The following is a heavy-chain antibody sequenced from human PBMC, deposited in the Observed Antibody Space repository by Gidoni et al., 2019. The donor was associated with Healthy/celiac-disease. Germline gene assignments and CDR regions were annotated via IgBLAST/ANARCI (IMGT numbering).Heavy chain of an antibody. J-gene: IGHJ5*02. D-gene: IGHD2-2*02. V-gene: IGHV4-59*01. CDR3: AGSARYCSSTSCYTGKGFDP. Sequence: QVQLQESGPGLVKPSETLSLTCTVSGGSISSYYWSWIRQPPGKGLEWIGYIYYSGSTNYNPSLKSRVTISVDTSKNQFSLKLSSVTAADTAVYYCAGSARYCSSTSCYTGKGFDPWGQGTLVTVSS. CDR1: GGSISSYY. CDR2: IYYSGST.